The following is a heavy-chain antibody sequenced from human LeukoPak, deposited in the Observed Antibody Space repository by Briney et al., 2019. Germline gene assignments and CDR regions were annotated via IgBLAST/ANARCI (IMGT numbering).Heavy chain of an antibody. V-gene: IGHV4-39*07. J-gene: IGHJ5*02. Sequence: SETLSLTCTVSGGSISSSHYYWDWIRQPPGKGLEWIGNIYYSGSTYYNPSLKSRVTISVDTSKNQFSLKLSSVIAADTAVYFCARVGLAVADSWFDPWGQGTLVTVSS. CDR3: ARVGLAVADSWFDP. CDR2: IYYSGST. CDR1: GGSISSSHYY. D-gene: IGHD6-19*01.